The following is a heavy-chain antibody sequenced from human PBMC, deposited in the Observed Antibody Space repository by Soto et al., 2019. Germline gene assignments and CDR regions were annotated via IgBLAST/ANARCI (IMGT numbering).Heavy chain of an antibody. D-gene: IGHD2-15*01. J-gene: IGHJ3*02. V-gene: IGHV3-23*01. CDR1: GFTFSSYA. CDR2: ISGSGGST. Sequence: EVQLLESGGGLVQPGGSLRLSCAASGFTFSSYAMSWVRQAPGKGLEWVSAISGSGGSTYYADSVKGRFTISRDNSKNTLYLQMNSLRAEDTAVYYCAILGYCSGGSFYSYAFDIWGRGTMMTVSS. CDR3: AILGYCSGGSFYSYAFDI.